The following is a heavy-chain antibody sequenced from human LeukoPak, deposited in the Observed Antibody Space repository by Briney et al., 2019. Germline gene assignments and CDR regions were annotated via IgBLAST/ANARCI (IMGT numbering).Heavy chain of an antibody. J-gene: IGHJ2*01. V-gene: IGHV4-39*01. CDR3: ARGVSMIVVVIHDWYFDL. CDR2: IYYSGRT. Sequence: PSETLSLTCTVSGGSVSSGSYYWGWIRQPPGKGLEWIGNIYYSGRTYYNPSLKSRVTISVDTSKNQFSLKLSSVTATDTAVYYCARGVSMIVVVIHDWYFDLWGRGTLVTVSS. CDR1: GGSVSSGSYY. D-gene: IGHD3-22*01.